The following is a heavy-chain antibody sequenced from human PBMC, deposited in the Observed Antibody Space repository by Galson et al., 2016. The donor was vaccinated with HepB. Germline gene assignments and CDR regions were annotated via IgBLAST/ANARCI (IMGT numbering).Heavy chain of an antibody. J-gene: IGHJ5*02. CDR1: GGTFSDHS. Sequence: SVKVSCKASGGTFSDHSFTWVRQAPGQGLEWMGGIIPIFGTTKYAQTFQGTVTITADESTSTAFMELSNLRSEDTAVYYCARSNWNYAWFDPWGQGTLVIVSS. D-gene: IGHD1-7*01. CDR2: IIPIFGTT. V-gene: IGHV1-69*13. CDR3: ARSNWNYAWFDP.